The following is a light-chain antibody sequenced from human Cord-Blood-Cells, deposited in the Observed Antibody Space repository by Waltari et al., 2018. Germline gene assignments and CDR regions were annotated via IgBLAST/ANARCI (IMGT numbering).Light chain of an antibody. CDR3: QQSNNTPAT. J-gene: IGKJ2*01. CDR2: AAS. V-gene: IGKV1-39*01. Sequence: DIQMTQSPSTLSASAGERVTITCRASQSISSYLTWYQQKPGKAPKLLIYAASSWPSGIPSRFSGSGSGTDFTLTISSLQPEDFATYYCQQSNNTPATFGQGTKLEIK. CDR1: QSISSY.